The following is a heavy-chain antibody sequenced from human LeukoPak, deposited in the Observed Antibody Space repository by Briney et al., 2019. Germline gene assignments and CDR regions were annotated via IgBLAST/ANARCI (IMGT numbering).Heavy chain of an antibody. D-gene: IGHD3-3*01. CDR2: IIPIFGTA. V-gene: IGHV1-69*13. J-gene: IGHJ5*02. CDR1: GGTFSSYA. CDR3: ARGRYYDFWSGYSRLDP. Sequence: ASVKVSCKASGGTFSSYAISWVRQAPGQGLEWMGGIIPIFGTANYAQKFQGRVTITADESTSTAYMELSSLRSEDTAVYYCARGRYYDFWSGYSRLDPWGQGTLVTVSS.